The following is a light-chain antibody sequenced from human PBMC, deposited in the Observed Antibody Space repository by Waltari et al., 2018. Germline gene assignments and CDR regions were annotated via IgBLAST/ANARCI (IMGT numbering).Light chain of an antibody. CDR2: WAS. CDR3: QQYYDTPRT. J-gene: IGKJ1*01. Sequence: DIVMTKSPDSLAVSLGERATINCKSSQTVLYSSDNNNYLAWYQQKLGQPPKLLIYWASTRASGVPARFSASGSGTDFTLTISSLQAEDVAVYYCQQYYDTPRTFGQGTRVEIK. CDR1: QTVLYSSDNNNY. V-gene: IGKV4-1*01.